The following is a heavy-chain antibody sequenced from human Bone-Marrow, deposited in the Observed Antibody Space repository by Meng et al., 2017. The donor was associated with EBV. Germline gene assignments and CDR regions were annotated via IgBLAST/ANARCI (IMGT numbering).Heavy chain of an antibody. CDR3: ARERGSRYYWLDP. D-gene: IGHD2-15*01. Sequence: EQPVQSGAEGKKPGASVKVSCKASGYTFTDDFMDWVRLAPGQGPEWMGRINPKSGATNYAQKFQGRVTMTRDTSIDTVYMELTSLRSDDTAVYCCARERGSRYYWLDPWGQGTLVTVSS. CDR2: INPKSGAT. V-gene: IGHV1-2*06. CDR1: GYTFTDDF. J-gene: IGHJ5*02.